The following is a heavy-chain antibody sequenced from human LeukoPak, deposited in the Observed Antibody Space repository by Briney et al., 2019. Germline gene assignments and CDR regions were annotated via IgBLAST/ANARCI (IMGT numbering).Heavy chain of an antibody. Sequence: ASVKVSCKACGYTFTGYYMHWVRQAPGQGLEWMGWINPNSGGTNYAQKFQGRVTMTRDTSISTAYMELSRLRSDDTAVYYCARGSYDTSGYATYYFDYWGQGTLVTVSS. V-gene: IGHV1-2*02. D-gene: IGHD3-22*01. J-gene: IGHJ4*02. CDR1: GYTFTGYY. CDR3: ARGSYDTSGYATYYFDY. CDR2: INPNSGGT.